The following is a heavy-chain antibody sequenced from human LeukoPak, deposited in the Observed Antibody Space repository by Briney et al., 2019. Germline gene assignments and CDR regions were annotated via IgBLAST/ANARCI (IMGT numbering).Heavy chain of an antibody. J-gene: IGHJ6*03. D-gene: IGHD2-15*01. CDR2: ISRSGGTT. Sequence: GGSLRLSCAASGFTFSSYDMTWVRQTPGKGLEWVTLISRSGGTTYYADSVKGRFTISRDNSKNTLYLQMNSLRAEDTAEYYCAKRGGTESFYYYYYMDVWGKGTTVTVSS. V-gene: IGHV3-23*01. CDR1: GFTFSSYD. CDR3: AKRGGTESFYYYYYMDV.